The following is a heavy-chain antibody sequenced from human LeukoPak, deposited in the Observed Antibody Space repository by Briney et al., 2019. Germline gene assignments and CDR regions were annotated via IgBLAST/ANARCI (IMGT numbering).Heavy chain of an antibody. J-gene: IGHJ5*02. V-gene: IGHV4-34*01. CDR2: INHSGST. CDR3: ARARGGVPAAIPSFDP. Sequence: SETLSLTCAAYGGSFSGYYWSWIRQPPGKGLEWIGEINHSGSTNYNPSLKSRVTISVDTSKNQFSLKLSSVTAADTAVYYCARARGGVPAAIPSFDPWGQGTLVTVSS. D-gene: IGHD2-2*02. CDR1: GGSFSGYY.